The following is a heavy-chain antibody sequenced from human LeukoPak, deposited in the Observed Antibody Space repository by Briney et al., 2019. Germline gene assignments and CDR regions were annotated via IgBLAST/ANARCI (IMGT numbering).Heavy chain of an antibody. CDR1: GASIYSSDYS. J-gene: IGHJ4*02. CDR3: ARKGGATMIDVFFDY. V-gene: IGHV4-39*01. D-gene: IGHD1-26*01. Sequence: PSETLSLTCTVSGASIYSSDYSWGWIRQSPGKGLEWIGNISYSGTPYYNPSLKSRVTISVDTSKNQFSLKLSSVTAADTAVYYCARKGGATMIDVFFDYWGQGALVTVSS. CDR2: ISYSGTP.